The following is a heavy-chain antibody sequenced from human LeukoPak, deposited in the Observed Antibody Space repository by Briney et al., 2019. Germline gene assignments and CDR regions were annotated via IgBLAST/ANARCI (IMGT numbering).Heavy chain of an antibody. J-gene: IGHJ4*02. CDR3: VRDGGNWDVDY. D-gene: IGHD3-16*01. CDR1: GGSISSSSYY. CDR2: IYSGGGT. Sequence: SETLSLTCTVSGGSISSSSYYWGWIRQPPGKGLEWIGSIYSGGGTHYNPSLNSRLTISADTSKNQFSLNLRSVTAADTAVYFCVRDGGNWDVDYWGQGTLVTVSS. V-gene: IGHV4-39*07.